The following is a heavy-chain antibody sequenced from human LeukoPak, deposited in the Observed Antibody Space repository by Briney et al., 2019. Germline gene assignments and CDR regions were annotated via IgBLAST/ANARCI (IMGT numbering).Heavy chain of an antibody. Sequence: GGSLRLSCAASGFTVSTNDMSWVRQAPGKGLEWVSVMYSGGSTYYADSVKGRVIISRDNSKSALYLQMNSLRAEDTAIYYCARDSLPLAVTGPFDHWGQGALVTVSS. CDR3: ARDSLPLAVTGPFDH. CDR1: GFTVSTND. J-gene: IGHJ4*02. V-gene: IGHV3-53*01. CDR2: MYSGGST. D-gene: IGHD6-19*01.